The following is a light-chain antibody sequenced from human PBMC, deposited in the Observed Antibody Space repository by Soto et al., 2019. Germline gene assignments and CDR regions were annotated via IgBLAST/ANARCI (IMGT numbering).Light chain of an antibody. CDR2: DVT. J-gene: IGLJ1*01. CDR3: SSYATTSTPYV. V-gene: IGLV2-14*01. CDR1: SSDIGGYNY. Sequence: QSVLTQPASVSGSPGQSITISCTGTSSDIGGYNYVSWYQQLPGKAPKLIIYDVTNRPSGVSNRFSGSKSGNTASLTISGLQAEDEADYYCSSYATTSTPYVFGTGTKLTVL.